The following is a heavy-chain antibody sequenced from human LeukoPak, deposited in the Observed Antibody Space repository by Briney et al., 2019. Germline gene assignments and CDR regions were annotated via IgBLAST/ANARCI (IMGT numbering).Heavy chain of an antibody. D-gene: IGHD2-2*02. Sequence: PGGSLRLSCAASGFTFSSYSMNWLRQAPGKGLEWVSYISSSSSTIYYADSVKGRFTISRDNAKNSLYLQMNSLRAEDTAVYYCARDSAVVVPAAIGFGGYYYYYYMDVWGKGTTVTVSS. CDR3: ARDSAVVVPAAIGFGGYYYYYYMDV. J-gene: IGHJ6*03. CDR1: GFTFSSYS. CDR2: ISSSSSTI. V-gene: IGHV3-48*01.